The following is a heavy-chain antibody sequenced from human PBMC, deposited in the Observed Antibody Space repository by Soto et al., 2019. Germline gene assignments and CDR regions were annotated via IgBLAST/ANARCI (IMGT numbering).Heavy chain of an antibody. V-gene: IGHV1-18*01. D-gene: IGHD3-3*01. J-gene: IGHJ6*01. CDR1: GYTFRSHG. CDR2: ISLHNGYT. CDR3: ASGITIFGVSYGMDV. Sequence: QVQLVQSGAEVRKPGASVKISCRASGYTFRSHGITWVRQAPGQVLEWMGWISLHNGYTDYAEKFQGRGTMTADTSTRTAFIELRTLICDDTALYYCASGITIFGVSYGMDVWGQGTTVTFSS.